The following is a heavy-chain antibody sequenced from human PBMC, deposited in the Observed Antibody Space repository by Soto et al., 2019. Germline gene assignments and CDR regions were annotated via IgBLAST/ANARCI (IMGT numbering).Heavy chain of an antibody. CDR3: ASGRVGATTPYYYGTDV. V-gene: IGHV1-2*04. CDR2: INPNSGGT. J-gene: IGHJ6*02. CDR1: GYTFTGYY. D-gene: IGHD1-26*01. Sequence: ASVKVSCKASGYTFTGYYMHWVRQAPGQGLEWMGWINPNSGGTNYAQKFQGWVTMTRDTSISTAYMELSRLRSDDTAVYYCASGRVGATTPYYYGTDVWGQGTTVTVSS.